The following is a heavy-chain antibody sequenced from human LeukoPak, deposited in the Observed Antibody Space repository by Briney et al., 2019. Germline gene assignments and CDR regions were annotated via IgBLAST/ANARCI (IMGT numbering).Heavy chain of an antibody. Sequence: ASVKVSCKASGYTFTGYYMHWVRQAPGQGLEWMGWINPNSGGTNYAQKFQGRVTMTRDTSISTAYMELSRLRSDDTAVYYCARDVGGPVAGTRWFDPWGQGTLVTVSS. D-gene: IGHD6-19*01. CDR1: GYTFTGYY. J-gene: IGHJ5*02. V-gene: IGHV1-2*02. CDR2: INPNSGGT. CDR3: ARDVGGPVAGTRWFDP.